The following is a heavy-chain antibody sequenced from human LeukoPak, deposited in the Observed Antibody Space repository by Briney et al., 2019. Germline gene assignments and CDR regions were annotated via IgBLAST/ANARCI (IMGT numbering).Heavy chain of an antibody. Sequence: GGSLRLSCASSGFTFSFYWMHWVRQAPGKGLVWVSRINNDGSSTSYAGSVKGRFTISRDNAKNTLYLQMNNLRAEDTAVYYCAGDNEYCTGGTCRLDYWGQGALVTVSS. J-gene: IGHJ4*02. D-gene: IGHD2-15*01. CDR3: AGDNEYCTGGTCRLDY. CDR2: INNDGSST. CDR1: GFTFSFYW. V-gene: IGHV3-74*01.